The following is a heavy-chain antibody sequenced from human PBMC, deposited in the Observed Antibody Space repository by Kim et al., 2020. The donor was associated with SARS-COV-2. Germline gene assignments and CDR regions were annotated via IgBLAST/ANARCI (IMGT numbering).Heavy chain of an antibody. D-gene: IGHD3-9*01. CDR2: FDPEDGET. CDR3: ATADGLTGYSRDAFDI. V-gene: IGHV1-24*01. J-gene: IGHJ3*02. Sequence: ASVKVSCKVSGYTLTELSMHWVRQAPGKGLEWMGGFDPEDGETIYAQKFQGRVTMTEDTSTDTAYMELSSLRSEDTAVYYCATADGLTGYSRDAFDIWGQGTMVTVSS. CDR1: GYTLTELS.